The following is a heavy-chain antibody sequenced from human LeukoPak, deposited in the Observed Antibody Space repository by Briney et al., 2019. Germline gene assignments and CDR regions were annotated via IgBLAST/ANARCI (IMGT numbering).Heavy chain of an antibody. CDR3: AKAPTYTSGSYYIEY. D-gene: IGHD3-10*01. CDR1: GLTFSSHG. J-gene: IGHJ4*02. Sequence: GGSLRLSCAASGLTFSSHGMQWVRQAPGKGLEWVAFIRYDGTNKYYTDSAKGRFTVSRDNSENTLYLQMNSLRTEDTAVYYCAKAPTYTSGSYYIEYWGQGTLVTVSS. CDR2: IRYDGTNK. V-gene: IGHV3-30*02.